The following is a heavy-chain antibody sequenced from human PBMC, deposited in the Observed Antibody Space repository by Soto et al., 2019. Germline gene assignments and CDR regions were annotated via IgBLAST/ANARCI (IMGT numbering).Heavy chain of an antibody. CDR1: GFTFSSYA. Sequence: GGSLRLSCAASGFTFSSYAMSWVRQAPGKGLEWVSAISGSAGSTYYADSVKGRFTISRDNSKNTLYLQMNSLRAEDTAVYYCARSEYSSSYYYYGIDVWGQGTTVTVSS. J-gene: IGHJ6*02. CDR2: ISGSAGST. D-gene: IGHD6-6*01. V-gene: IGHV3-23*01. CDR3: ARSEYSSSYYYYGIDV.